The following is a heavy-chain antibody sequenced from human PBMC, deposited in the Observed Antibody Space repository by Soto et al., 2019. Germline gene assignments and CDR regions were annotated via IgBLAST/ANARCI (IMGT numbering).Heavy chain of an antibody. CDR3: ARSPYSSGYYYAIDY. V-gene: IGHV1-46*01. CDR1: GYTFTSYD. D-gene: IGHD3-22*01. J-gene: IGHJ4*02. CDR2: INPSSGST. Sequence: ASVKVSCKASGYTFTSYDINWVRQAPGQGLEWMGLINPSSGSTTYAQKFQGRVTMTRDTSTSTVYMDLSSLRSEDTAVYYCARSPYSSGYYYAIDYWGQGTLVTVSS.